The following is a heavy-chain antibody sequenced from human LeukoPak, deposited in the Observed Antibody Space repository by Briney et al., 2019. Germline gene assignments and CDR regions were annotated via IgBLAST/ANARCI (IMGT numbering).Heavy chain of an antibody. CDR1: GFTFSSYA. D-gene: IGHD6-13*01. V-gene: IGHV3-30-3*01. Sequence: GGSLRLSCAASGFTFSSYAMHWVRKAPGKGLEWVAVISYDGSNKYYADSVKGRFTISRDNSKNTLYLQMNSLRAEDTAAYYCARPIAAAALDYWGQGTLVTVSS. J-gene: IGHJ4*02. CDR2: ISYDGSNK. CDR3: ARPIAAAALDY.